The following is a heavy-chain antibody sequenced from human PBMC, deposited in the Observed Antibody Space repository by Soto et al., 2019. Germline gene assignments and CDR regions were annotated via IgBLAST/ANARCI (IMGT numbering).Heavy chain of an antibody. J-gene: IGHJ4*02. CDR1: GFTFSSYA. V-gene: IGHV3-30-3*01. D-gene: IGHD3-22*01. CDR3: ARGVYYYDSRGY. CDR2: ISYDGSNK. Sequence: GGSLRLSCAASGFTFSSYAMHWVRQAPGKGLEWVAVISYDGSNKYYADSVKGRFTISRNNSKNTLYLQMNSLRAEDTAVYYCARGVYYYDSRGYWGQGTLVTVSS.